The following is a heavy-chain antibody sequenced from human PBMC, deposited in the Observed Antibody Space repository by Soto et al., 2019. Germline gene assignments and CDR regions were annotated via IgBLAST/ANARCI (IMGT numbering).Heavy chain of an antibody. CDR3: AAPRDEYGSGVSWFTYGMDI. CDR2: LDGAGGST. J-gene: IGHJ6*02. CDR1: GFTFSDFA. Sequence: GGSLRLSCLASGFTFSDFAMTWVRHVPGRGLEWVASLDGAGGSTYYAESVRGRFSISRDNSQNTLFLQMKRLTVDDTAVYYCAAPRDEYGSGVSWFTYGMDIWGQGTTVTVSS. D-gene: IGHD3-10*01. V-gene: IGHV3-23*01.